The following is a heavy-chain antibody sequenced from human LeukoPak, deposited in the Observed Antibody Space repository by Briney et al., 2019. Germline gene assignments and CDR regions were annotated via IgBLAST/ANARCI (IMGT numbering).Heavy chain of an antibody. Sequence: GASVKVSCKASGYTFTSYDINWVRQATGQGLEWMGWMNPNSGNTGYAQKFQGRVTMTRNTSIGTAYMELSSLRSEDTAVYYCARGRKNDFWSGYYPYYFDYWGQGTLVTVSS. CDR3: ARGRKNDFWSGYYPYYFDY. D-gene: IGHD3-3*01. CDR1: GYTFTSYD. J-gene: IGHJ4*02. CDR2: MNPNSGNT. V-gene: IGHV1-8*01.